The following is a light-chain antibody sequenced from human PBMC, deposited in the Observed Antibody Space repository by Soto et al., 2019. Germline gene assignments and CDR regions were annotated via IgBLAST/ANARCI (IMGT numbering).Light chain of an antibody. CDR2: EGH. CDR1: RSDIGSYNL. V-gene: IGLV2-23*01. Sequence: QSVLTQPASVSLSPGESITILCSGSRSDIGSYNLVSWYQQYPGKAPKLVIFEGHKRPSDISDRFSGSKSAYTASLTISGLQPDDEADYYCCSYAGADSAPYVLGTGTKVTVL. J-gene: IGLJ1*01. CDR3: CSYAGADSAPYV.